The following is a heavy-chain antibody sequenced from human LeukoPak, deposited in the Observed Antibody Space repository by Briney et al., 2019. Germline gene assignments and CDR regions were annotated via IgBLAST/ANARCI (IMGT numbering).Heavy chain of an antibody. V-gene: IGHV3-21*01. D-gene: IGHD6-13*01. CDR1: GFTFSMHG. CDR2: ISSSSTYI. J-gene: IGHJ4*02. CDR3: ARGGTAAATHLSFDY. Sequence: GGSLRLSCAASGFTFSMHGMNWVRQVPGKGLEWVSSISSSSTYIFYADSFQGRFTMSRDNAKKSLYLQMNSLRAEDTAVYYCARGGTAAATHLSFDYWGQGTLVTVSS.